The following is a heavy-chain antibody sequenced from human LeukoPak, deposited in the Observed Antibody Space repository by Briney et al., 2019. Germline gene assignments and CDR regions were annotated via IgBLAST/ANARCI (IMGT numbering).Heavy chain of an antibody. V-gene: IGHV1-69*13. CDR2: IIPIFGTA. CDR3: ARERYCSSTSCRAYFDY. J-gene: IGHJ4*02. D-gene: IGHD2-2*01. Sequence: ASVKVSCKASGYTFTSYGISWVRQAPGQGLEWMGGIIPIFGTANYAQKFQGRVTITADESTSTAYMELSSLRSEDTAVYYCARERYCSSTSCRAYFDYWGQGTLVTVSS. CDR1: GYTFTSYG.